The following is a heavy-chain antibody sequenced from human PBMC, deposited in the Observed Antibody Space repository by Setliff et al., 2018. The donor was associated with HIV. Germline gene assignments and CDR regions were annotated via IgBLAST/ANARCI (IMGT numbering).Heavy chain of an antibody. CDR1: GGSIKSSSYY. V-gene: IGHV4-39*07. CDR2: IYYSGNT. J-gene: IGHJ6*03. Sequence: TSETLSLTCTVSGGSIKSSSYYWGWIRQPPGKELEWIGSIYYSGNTYYNPSLKSRVTISVDTSKNQFSLKVSSVTAADTAVYYCARRRPPPSGSYSKYYMDVWGKGTTVTVSS. CDR3: ARRRPPPSGSYSKYYMDV. D-gene: IGHD1-26*01.